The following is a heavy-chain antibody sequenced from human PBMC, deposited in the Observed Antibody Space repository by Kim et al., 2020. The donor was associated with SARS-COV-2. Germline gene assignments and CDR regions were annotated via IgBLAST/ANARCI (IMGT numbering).Heavy chain of an antibody. J-gene: IGHJ4*02. Sequence: PSLKSRVTVSVDTSKNQFSLKLTSVTAADTALYYCARVSQVGITGWYFDYWGQGTLVTVSS. CDR3: ARVSQVGITGWYFDY. V-gene: IGHV4-4*07. D-gene: IGHD3-22*01.